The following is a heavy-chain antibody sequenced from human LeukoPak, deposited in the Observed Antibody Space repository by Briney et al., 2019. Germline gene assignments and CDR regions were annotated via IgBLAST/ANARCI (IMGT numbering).Heavy chain of an antibody. J-gene: IGHJ3*02. V-gene: IGHV3-30-3*01. CDR3: ARGPLKGAFDI. CDR1: GFTFSSYA. Sequence: GRSLRLSCAASGFTFSSYAMHWVRQAPGKGLEWVAVISYDGSNKYCADSVKGRFTISRDNSKNTLYLQMNSLRAEDTAVYYCARGPLKGAFDIWGQGTMVTVSS. CDR2: ISYDGSNK.